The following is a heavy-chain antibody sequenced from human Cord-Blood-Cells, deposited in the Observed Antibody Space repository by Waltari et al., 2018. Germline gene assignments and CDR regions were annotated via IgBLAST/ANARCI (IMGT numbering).Heavy chain of an antibody. Sequence: QVKLVQSGAEVKKPGASVKVSCKASGYTFTSYAMHWVRQAPGQRLEWMGWINAGNGNTKYSQKFQGRVTITRDTSASTAYMELSSLRSEDTAVYYCAREAGPYSGSYYFDYWGQGTLVTVSS. CDR1: GYTFTSYA. CDR3: AREAGPYSGSYYFDY. D-gene: IGHD1-26*01. J-gene: IGHJ4*02. V-gene: IGHV1-3*01. CDR2: INAGNGNT.